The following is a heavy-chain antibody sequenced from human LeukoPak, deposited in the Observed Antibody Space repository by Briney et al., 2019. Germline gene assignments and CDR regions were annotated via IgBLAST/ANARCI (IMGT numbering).Heavy chain of an antibody. D-gene: IGHD3-3*01. CDR1: GFTFVNAW. CDR3: STLAYDVHY. CDR2: VESNPAGGRA. V-gene: IGHV3-15*04. Sequence: AGGSLRLSCAASGFTFVNAWMTWVRQAPGKGLEWVGRVESNPAGGRADYAAPVKGRFTISRDDSRSTPYLQLNNLRAEDTAVYYCSTLAYDVHYWGRGTLITVSS. J-gene: IGHJ4*02.